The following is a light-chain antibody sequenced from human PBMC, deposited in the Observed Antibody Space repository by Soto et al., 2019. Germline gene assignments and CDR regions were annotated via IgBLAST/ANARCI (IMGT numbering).Light chain of an antibody. Sequence: GESAILSCRATQSLSSYLAWNQQKPGQAPRLLIYDASIRAPGIPARFSGSGSGTDFTLTISSLAREEWAIYYCSQLSNRRTFVHGTRL. CDR2: DAS. V-gene: IGKV3-11*01. J-gene: IGKJ1*01. CDR3: SQLSNRRT. CDR1: QSLSSY.